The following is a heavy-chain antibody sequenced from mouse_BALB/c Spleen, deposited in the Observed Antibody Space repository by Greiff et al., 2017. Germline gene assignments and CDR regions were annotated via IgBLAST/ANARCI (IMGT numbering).Heavy chain of an antibody. J-gene: IGHJ2*01. CDR1: GYTFTSYW. V-gene: IGHV1-69*02. Sequence: QVQLQQPGAELVKPGASVKLSCKASGYTFTSYWMHWVKQRPGQGLEWIGEIDPSDSYTNYNQKFKGKATLTVDKSSSTAYMQLSSLTSEDSAVYYCARGSSGYYWGQGTTLTVSS. CDR2: IDPSDSYT. D-gene: IGHD3-1*01. CDR3: ARGSSGYY.